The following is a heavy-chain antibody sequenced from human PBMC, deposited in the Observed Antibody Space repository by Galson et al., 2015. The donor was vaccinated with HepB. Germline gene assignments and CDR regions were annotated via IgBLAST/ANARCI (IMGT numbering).Heavy chain of an antibody. D-gene: IGHD6-19*01. CDR1: GFTFSSYW. V-gene: IGHV3-7*03. J-gene: IGHJ4*02. CDR2: IKQDGSEK. CDR3: ARCPQDGSGLPGYYFAY. Sequence: SLRLSCAASGFTFSSYWMSWVRQAPGKGLEWVANIKQDGSEKYYVDSVKGRFTISRDNAKNSLYLQMNSLRAEDTAVYYCARCPQDGSGLPGYYFAYWGQGTLVTVSS.